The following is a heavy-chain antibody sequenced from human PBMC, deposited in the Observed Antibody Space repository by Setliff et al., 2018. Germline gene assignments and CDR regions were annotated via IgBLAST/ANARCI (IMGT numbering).Heavy chain of an antibody. J-gene: IGHJ4*02. Sequence: ASVKVSCKASGFTFTDYLINWMRQAPEQGLEWMGRINLNTGNIFYAQEFQGRVTLTRDTSINTAYMELTGLTYDDTAIYYCARDTLTLKDITLFDYWGQGTPVTV. CDR2: INLNTGNI. CDR1: GFTFTDYL. CDR3: ARDTLTLKDITLFDY. V-gene: IGHV1-2*02. D-gene: IGHD3-9*01.